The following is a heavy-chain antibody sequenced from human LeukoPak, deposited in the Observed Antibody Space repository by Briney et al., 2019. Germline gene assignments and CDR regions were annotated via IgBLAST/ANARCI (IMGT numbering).Heavy chain of an antibody. Sequence: GGSLRLSCAASGFTFSDYWMHWVRQAPGKGLVWVSIINTDTRGTYYADSVKGRFTISRDNAKNTLYLQMNSLRAEDSAVYYCARAGAYHFDNWGQGPLVTVSS. CDR3: ARAGAYHFDN. CDR1: GFTFSDYW. V-gene: IGHV3-74*01. J-gene: IGHJ4*02. CDR2: INTDTRGT. D-gene: IGHD3-16*01.